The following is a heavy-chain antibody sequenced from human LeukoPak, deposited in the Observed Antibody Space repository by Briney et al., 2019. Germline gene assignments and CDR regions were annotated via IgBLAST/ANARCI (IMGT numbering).Heavy chain of an antibody. V-gene: IGHV4-4*02. CDR3: ARLIAAAGNTHYYYYYGMDV. J-gene: IGHJ6*02. D-gene: IGHD6-13*01. CDR2: ICHSGST. CDR1: GGSISSSNW. Sequence: PSGTLSLTCAVSGGSISSSNWWSWVRQPPGKGLEWIGEICHSGSTNYNPSLKSRVTISVDKSKNQFSLKLSSETAADTAVYYCARLIAAAGNTHYYYYYGMDVWGQGTTVTVSS.